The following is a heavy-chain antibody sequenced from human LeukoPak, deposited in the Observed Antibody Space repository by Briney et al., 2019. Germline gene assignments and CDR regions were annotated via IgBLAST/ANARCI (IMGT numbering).Heavy chain of an antibody. CDR2: IRYDGSNK. V-gene: IGHV3-30*02. D-gene: IGHD1-26*01. CDR3: AKDSTKRLYSGSYFDY. Sequence: GGSLRLSCAASGFTFSTYGMHWVRQAPGKGLEWVAFIRYDGSNKYYADSVKGRFTISRDNSKNTLYLQMNSLRAEDTAVYYCAKDSTKRLYSGSYFDYWGQGTLVTVSS. J-gene: IGHJ4*02. CDR1: GFTFSTYG.